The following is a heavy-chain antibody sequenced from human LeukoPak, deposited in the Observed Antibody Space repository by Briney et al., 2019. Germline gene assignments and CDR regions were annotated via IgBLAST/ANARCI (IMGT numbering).Heavy chain of an antibody. D-gene: IGHD3-9*01. V-gene: IGHV1-69*05. CDR2: IIPIFGTA. CDR3: ARGGLRYFDWLLLDY. CDR1: GGTFSSYA. J-gene: IGHJ4*02. Sequence: SVKVSCKASGGTFSSYAISWVRQAPGQGLEWMGGIIPIFGTANYAQKFQGRVTITTDESTSTAYMELSSLRSEDTAVYYCARGGLRYFDWLLLDYWGQGTLVTVSS.